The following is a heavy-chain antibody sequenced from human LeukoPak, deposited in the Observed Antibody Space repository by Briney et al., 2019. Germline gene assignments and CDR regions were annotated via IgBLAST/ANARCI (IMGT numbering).Heavy chain of an antibody. CDR2: ISGRSGQT. V-gene: IGHV3-11*06. D-gene: IGHD5-12*01. J-gene: IGHJ4*02. CDR3: ARVDIVATYFDS. Sequence: GGSLRLSCAASGFSFSNFYMTWIHQAPRKGREWVSYISGRSGQTQYADTVKGRYTISRDNAKNSLYLQMNSLRAEDTAVYYCARVDIVATYFDSWGQGTPVTVSS. CDR1: GFSFSNFY.